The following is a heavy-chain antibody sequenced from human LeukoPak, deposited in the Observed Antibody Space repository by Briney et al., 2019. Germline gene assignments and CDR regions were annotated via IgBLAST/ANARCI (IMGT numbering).Heavy chain of an antibody. CDR2: INHDGGNT. CDR3: AQSPSGWYQFDY. Sequence: GGSLTLSCAASGFTFSTYALHWVRQAPGKGLEYVSAINHDGGNTFYANSVKGRFTISRDNSKNTLFLQMGSLRAEDTAVYYCAQSPSGWYQFDYWGQGTLVTVSS. J-gene: IGHJ4*02. D-gene: IGHD6-19*01. V-gene: IGHV3-64*01. CDR1: GFTFSTYA.